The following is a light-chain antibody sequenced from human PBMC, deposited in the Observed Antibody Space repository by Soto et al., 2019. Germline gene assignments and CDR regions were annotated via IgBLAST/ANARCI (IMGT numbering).Light chain of an antibody. CDR3: SSYAGSNNLYVV. V-gene: IGLV2-8*01. J-gene: IGLJ2*01. CDR1: SSDVGGYNY. CDR2: EVN. Sequence: QSALTQPPSASGSPGQSVTISCTGTSSDVGGYNYVSWYQQHPGKAPKLIISEVNKWPSGVPDRFSGSKSGNTASLTVSGLQAEDEADYYCSSYAGSNNLYVVFGGGTKVTVL.